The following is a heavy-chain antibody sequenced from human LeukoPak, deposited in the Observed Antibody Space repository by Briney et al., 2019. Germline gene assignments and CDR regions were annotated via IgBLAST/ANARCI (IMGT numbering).Heavy chain of an antibody. CDR2: FYGDGRA. J-gene: IGHJ3*02. V-gene: IGHV3-53*01. CDR3: ARDRRRIRGQNGDGDAFDI. CDR1: GFTVGGNY. D-gene: IGHD2-8*01. Sequence: GGSLRLSCTASGFTVGGNYISWVRQAPGKGLEWVSIFYGDGRAFHAASVKGRFTMSRDNSKNTVDLQMNSLRAEDTAVYFCARDRRRIRGQNGDGDAFDIWGQGTRVTVSS.